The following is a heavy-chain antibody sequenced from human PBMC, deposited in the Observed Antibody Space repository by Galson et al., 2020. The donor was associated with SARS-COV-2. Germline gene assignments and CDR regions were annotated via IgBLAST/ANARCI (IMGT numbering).Heavy chain of an antibody. D-gene: IGHD6-19*01. J-gene: IGHJ3*02. Sequence: GESLKISCAASGFTFSSYGMHWVRQAPGKGLEGVAVIWYDGSNKYYADSVKGRFTISRDNSKNTLCLQMNSLRAEDTAVYYCARGGGWYVLAAFAIWSEGTLLTVSS. CDR1: GFTFSSYG. CDR2: IWYDGSNK. CDR3: ARGGGWYVLAAFAI. V-gene: IGHV3-33*01.